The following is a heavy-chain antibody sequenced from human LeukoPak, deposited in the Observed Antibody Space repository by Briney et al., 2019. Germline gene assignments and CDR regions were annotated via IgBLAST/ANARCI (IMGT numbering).Heavy chain of an antibody. J-gene: IGHJ5*02. D-gene: IGHD2-15*01. Sequence: PGGSLRLSCAASGFTFSSYGMHWVRQAPGKGLEWVAVIWYDGSNKYYADSVKGRFTISRDNAKNTLYLQMNSLRAEDTAVYYCARVSGIDWFDPWGQGTLVIVSS. CDR2: IWYDGSNK. CDR1: GFTFSSYG. V-gene: IGHV3-33*01. CDR3: ARVSGIDWFDP.